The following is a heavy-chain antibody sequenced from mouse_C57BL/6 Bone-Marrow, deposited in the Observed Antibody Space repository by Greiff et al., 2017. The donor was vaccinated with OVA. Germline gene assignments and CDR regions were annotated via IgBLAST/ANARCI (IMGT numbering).Heavy chain of an antibody. J-gene: IGHJ3*01. V-gene: IGHV1-18*01. CDR1: GYTFTDYN. D-gene: IGHD1-1*01. Sequence: VQLQQSGPELVKPGASVKIPCKASGYTFTDYNMDWVKQSHGKSLEWIGDINPNHGGTIYNQKFKGKATLTVDKSSSTAYMELRSLTSEDTAVYYCARGYYGSSWSWFAYWGQGTLVTVSA. CDR3: ARGYYGSSWSWFAY. CDR2: INPNHGGT.